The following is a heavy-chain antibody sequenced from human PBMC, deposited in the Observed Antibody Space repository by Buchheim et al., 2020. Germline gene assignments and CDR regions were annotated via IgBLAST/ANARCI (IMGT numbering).Heavy chain of an antibody. Sequence: QVQLQQWGAGLLKPSETLSLTCAVYGGSFSGYYWSWIRQPPGKGLEWIGEINHSGSTNYNTSLKSRVTISVDTTKNQVFLKLSSVTAADTAVYYCARDLVVPAAQGFDYWGQGTL. CDR2: INHSGST. V-gene: IGHV4-34*01. D-gene: IGHD2-2*01. CDR3: ARDLVVPAAQGFDY. CDR1: GGSFSGYY. J-gene: IGHJ4*02.